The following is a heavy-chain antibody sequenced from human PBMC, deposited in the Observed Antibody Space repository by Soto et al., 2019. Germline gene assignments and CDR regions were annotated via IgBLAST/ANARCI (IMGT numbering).Heavy chain of an antibody. Sequence: KTSETLSLTCTVSGGSISSGDYYWSWIRQPPGKGLEWIGYIYYSGSTYYNPSLKSRVTISVDTSKNQFSLKLSSVTAADTAVYYCARDPMDIVVVPALNYGMDVWGQGTTVTVSS. J-gene: IGHJ6*02. CDR2: IYYSGST. CDR3: ARDPMDIVVVPALNYGMDV. V-gene: IGHV4-30-4*01. CDR1: GGSISSGDYY. D-gene: IGHD2-2*03.